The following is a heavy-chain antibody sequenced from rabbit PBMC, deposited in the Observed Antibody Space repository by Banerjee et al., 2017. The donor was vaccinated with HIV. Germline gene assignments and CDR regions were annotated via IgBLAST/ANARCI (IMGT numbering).Heavy chain of an antibody. Sequence: QSLEESGGDLVKPGASLTLTCTASGFDLSSYYYMCWVRQAPGKGLEWIGCIYTGSGGSTYYASWAKGRFTISKTSSTKVTLQMTSLTAADTATYFCARGYNSVGYRGDLWGQGTLVTVS. CDR2: IYTGSGGST. V-gene: IGHV1S40*01. D-gene: IGHD6-1*01. J-gene: IGHJ3*01. CDR1: GFDLSSYYY. CDR3: ARGYNSVGYRGDL.